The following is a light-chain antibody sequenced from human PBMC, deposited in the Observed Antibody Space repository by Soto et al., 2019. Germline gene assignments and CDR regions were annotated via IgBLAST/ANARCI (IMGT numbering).Light chain of an antibody. Sequence: QSALTQPASVSGSPGQWATISCAGTSRDGGTYNLVSWYQQYPGKAPKVIIYEGSKRPSGVSNRFSGSKSGSTASLTISGLQAEDEGDYYCCSYAGSSSLDYVFGTGTKLTVL. V-gene: IGLV2-23*03. J-gene: IGLJ1*01. CDR1: SRDGGTYNL. CDR2: EGS. CDR3: CSYAGSSSLDYV.